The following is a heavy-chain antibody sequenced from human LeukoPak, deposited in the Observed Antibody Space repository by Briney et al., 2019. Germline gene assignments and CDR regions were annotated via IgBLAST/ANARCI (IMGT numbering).Heavy chain of an antibody. CDR2: ISGRSGYI. Sequence: GGSLRLSCAASGFTFSSYSMNWVRQAPGKGLEWVSSISGRSGYIYYADSVKGRFTISRDNAKNSLYLQMNSLRAEDTAVYYCARDPGYYMDVWGKGTTVTVSS. CDR1: GFTFSSYS. CDR3: ARDPGYYMDV. J-gene: IGHJ6*03. V-gene: IGHV3-21*01.